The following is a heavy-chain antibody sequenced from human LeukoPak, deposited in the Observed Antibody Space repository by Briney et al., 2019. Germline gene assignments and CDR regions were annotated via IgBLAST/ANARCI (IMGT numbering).Heavy chain of an antibody. J-gene: IGHJ3*01. CDR1: GYSFTSYW. CDR2: IYPGDSDT. CDR3: ATHEDDTLTTV. D-gene: IGHD1/OR15-1a*01. Sequence: GESLKISCKGSGYSFTSYWIGWARQMPGKGLEWMGIIYPGDSDTRYSPSFQGQVTISADKSISTAYLQWSSLEASDTAMYYCATHEDDTLTTVWGQGTMVTVSS. V-gene: IGHV5-51*01.